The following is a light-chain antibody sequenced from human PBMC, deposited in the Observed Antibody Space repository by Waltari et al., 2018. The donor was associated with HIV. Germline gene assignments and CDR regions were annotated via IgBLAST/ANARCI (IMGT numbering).Light chain of an antibody. Sequence: EIVMTQSPATLSVFPGERATLPCRASQSISTNLAWYQQKPGQAPRPLIYGASTRATGIPARFSGTGSGTEFTLTISSLQSEDFAVYYCQQYDDWPPLSFGGGTRVEIK. CDR2: GAS. CDR3: QQYDDWPPLS. V-gene: IGKV3-15*01. J-gene: IGKJ4*01. CDR1: QSISTN.